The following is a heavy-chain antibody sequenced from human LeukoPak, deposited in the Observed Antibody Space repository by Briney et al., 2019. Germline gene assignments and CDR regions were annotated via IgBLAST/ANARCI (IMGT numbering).Heavy chain of an antibody. CDR1: GGSISSYY. V-gene: IGHV4-59*01. CDR3: ARVSSSSYFDY. J-gene: IGHJ4*02. D-gene: IGHD6-6*01. CDR2: IYYSAST. Sequence: SETLSLTCTVSGGSISSYYWSWIRQPPGKGLEWIAYIYYSASTDYNPSLNSRVTLSVDTSKNQFSLKLRSVTAADTAVYYCARVSSSSYFDYWGQGTLVTVSS.